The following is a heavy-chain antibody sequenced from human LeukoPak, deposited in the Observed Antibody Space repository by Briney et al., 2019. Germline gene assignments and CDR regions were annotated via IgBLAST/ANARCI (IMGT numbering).Heavy chain of an antibody. Sequence: ASVKVSCKASGGTFSSYAISWVRQAPGQGLEWMGGIIPIFGTANYAQKFQGRVTITADESTSTAYMELSSLRPEDTAVYYCARFDGYNSNYWGQGTLVTVSS. CDR1: GGTFSSYA. J-gene: IGHJ4*02. CDR2: IIPIFGTA. D-gene: IGHD5-24*01. CDR3: ARFDGYNSNY. V-gene: IGHV1-69*13.